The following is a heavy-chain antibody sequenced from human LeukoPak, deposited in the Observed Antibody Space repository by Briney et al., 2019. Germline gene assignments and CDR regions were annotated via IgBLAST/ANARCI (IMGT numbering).Heavy chain of an antibody. V-gene: IGHV1-18*01. CDR2: ISGYNANT. J-gene: IGHJ4*02. CDR1: GYTFANYG. D-gene: IGHD3-22*01. Sequence: ASVKVSCKASGYTFANYGITWVRQAPGQGLEWMGWISGYNANTDYAQKLQGRVAMTTDTSTSTAYMELRSLRSDDTAIYYCARNYDSSKDGNDYWGQGTLVTVSS. CDR3: ARNYDSSKDGNDY.